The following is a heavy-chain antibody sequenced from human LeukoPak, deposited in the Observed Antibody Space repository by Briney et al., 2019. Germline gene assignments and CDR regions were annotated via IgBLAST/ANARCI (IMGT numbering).Heavy chain of an antibody. CDR1: GYTFTSYA. CDR2: INAGNGNT. V-gene: IGHV1-3*01. J-gene: IGHJ4*02. CDR3: ARDQGYSYGYFGY. D-gene: IGHD5-18*01. Sequence: GASVKVSCKASGYTFTSYAMHWVRQAPGQRLEWMGWINAGNGNTKYSQKFQGRVTITRDTSASTAYMELSSLRSEDTAAYYCARDQGYSYGYFGYWGQGTLVTVSS.